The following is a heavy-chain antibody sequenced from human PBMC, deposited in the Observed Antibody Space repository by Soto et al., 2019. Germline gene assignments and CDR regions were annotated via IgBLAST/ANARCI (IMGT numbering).Heavy chain of an antibody. CDR1: GFTFSSYG. D-gene: IGHD1-1*01. V-gene: IGHV3-30*18. CDR2: ISYDGSNK. J-gene: IGHJ6*02. Sequence: GGSLRLSXAASGFTFSSYGMHWVRQAPGKGLEWVAVISYDGSNKYYADSVKGRFTISRDNSKNTLYLQMNSLRAEDTAVYYCAKDRLEHYYYYGMDVWGQGTTVTVSS. CDR3: AKDRLEHYYYYGMDV.